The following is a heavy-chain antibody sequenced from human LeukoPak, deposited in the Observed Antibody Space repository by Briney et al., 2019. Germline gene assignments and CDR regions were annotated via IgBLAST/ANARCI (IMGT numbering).Heavy chain of an antibody. V-gene: IGHV1-69*04. J-gene: IGHJ4*02. CDR3: ARAAPLNSSSWYFDY. D-gene: IGHD6-13*01. CDR2: IIPILGIA. CDR1: GGTFSSYA. Sequence: SVKVSCKASGGTFSSYAISWVRQAPGQGLEWMGRIIPILGIANYAQKFQGRVTITADKSTSTAYMELSSLRSEDTAVYYCARAAPLNSSSWYFDYWGQGTLVTVSS.